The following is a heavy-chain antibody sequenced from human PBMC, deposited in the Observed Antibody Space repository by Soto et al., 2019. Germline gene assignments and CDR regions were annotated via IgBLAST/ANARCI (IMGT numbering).Heavy chain of an antibody. D-gene: IGHD2-2*01. V-gene: IGHV3-30*18. J-gene: IGHJ4*02. Sequence: QVQLVESGGGVVQPGRSLRLSCAASGFTFSSYGMHWVRQAPGKGLEWVAVISYDGSNKYYADSVKGRFTISRDNPKNTMSLQMNSLRAEDTAVYYCAKEQIHSEADTSSIFDYWGQGTLVTVSS. CDR2: ISYDGSNK. CDR1: GFTFSSYG. CDR3: AKEQIHSEADTSSIFDY.